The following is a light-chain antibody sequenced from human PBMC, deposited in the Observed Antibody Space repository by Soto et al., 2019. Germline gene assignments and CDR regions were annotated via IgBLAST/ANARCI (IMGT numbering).Light chain of an antibody. V-gene: IGKV4-1*01. CDR1: QSVFYSSNNNNY. CDR2: WAS. J-gene: IGKJ1*01. Sequence: DIVMTQSPDFLAVFLSESATITRKSSQSVFYSSNNNNYLAWYQQKPGQPPKLLIYWASTRESGVPDRFSGSGSGTDFTLTISSLQAEDVAVYYCHQYYKTPPTFGQGTKVDIK. CDR3: HQYYKTPPT.